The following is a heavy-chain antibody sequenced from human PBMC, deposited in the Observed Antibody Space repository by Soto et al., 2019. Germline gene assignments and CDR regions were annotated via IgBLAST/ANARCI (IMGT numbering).Heavy chain of an antibody. Sequence: EVQLVESGGGLIQPGRSLRLSCAASGFTFDDFAMHWVRQVPGKGLEWVSGISWNSGSIGYADSVKGRFTISRDNAKNSLYLQMNSLRPEDTAFYYCAKDSGRDGSTPFDCWGQGTLVTVSS. D-gene: IGHD6-25*01. CDR1: GFTFDDFA. CDR3: AKDSGRDGSTPFDC. J-gene: IGHJ4*02. V-gene: IGHV3-9*01. CDR2: ISWNSGSI.